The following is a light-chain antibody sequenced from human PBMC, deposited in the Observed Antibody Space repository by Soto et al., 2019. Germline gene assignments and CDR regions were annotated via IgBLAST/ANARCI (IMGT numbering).Light chain of an antibody. J-gene: IGLJ1*01. Sequence: QSVLTQPASVSGSPGQSITISCHGTSSDFGAYIYVSWYQHHPGKAPKVMIYEVTNRPSGVSDRFSGSKSGNTASLTISGLQAEDEADYYCCSYTSSRTYVFGTGTKVTVL. CDR2: EVT. V-gene: IGLV2-14*01. CDR3: CSYTSSRTYV. CDR1: SSDFGAYIY.